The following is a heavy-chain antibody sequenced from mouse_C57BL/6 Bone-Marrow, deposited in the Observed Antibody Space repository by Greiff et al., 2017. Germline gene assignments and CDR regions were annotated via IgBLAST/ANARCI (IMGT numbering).Heavy chain of an antibody. J-gene: IGHJ1*03. Sequence: EVKLVESGGGLVQPGGSLKLSCAASGFTFSDYYMYWVRQTPEKRLEWVAYISNGGGSTYYPDTVKGRFTISRDNAKNTLYLQMSRLKYEDTAMYYCARRGPYYGSRGGDWYFDGWGTGTTVTVSS. V-gene: IGHV5-12*01. D-gene: IGHD1-1*01. CDR1: GFTFSDYY. CDR2: ISNGGGST. CDR3: ARRGPYYGSRGGDWYFDG.